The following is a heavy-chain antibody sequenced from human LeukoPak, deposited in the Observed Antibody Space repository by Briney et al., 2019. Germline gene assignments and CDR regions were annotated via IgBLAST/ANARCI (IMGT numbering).Heavy chain of an antibody. CDR2: INSDGSTT. Sequence: GGSLRLSCAASAFTFSSYWMHWVRQAPGKGLVWVSRINSDGSTTTDADSVKGRFTISRDNAKSTLYLQMNSLRAEDTAVYYCARVHREMDKIVGLWDYWGQGTLVTVSS. V-gene: IGHV3-74*01. CDR3: ARVHREMDKIVGLWDY. J-gene: IGHJ4*02. CDR1: AFTFSSYW. D-gene: IGHD5-24*01.